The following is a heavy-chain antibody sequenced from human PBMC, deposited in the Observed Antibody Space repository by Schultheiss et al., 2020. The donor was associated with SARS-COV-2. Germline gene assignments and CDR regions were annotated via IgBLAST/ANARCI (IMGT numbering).Heavy chain of an antibody. CDR3: ARHRRRLAALRD. CDR1: GFTFNYYA. CDR2: IKQDGSEK. D-gene: IGHD6-6*01. V-gene: IGHV3-7*01. J-gene: IGHJ4*02. Sequence: GGSLRLSCAASGFTFNYYAMSWVRQAPGKGLEWVANIKQDGSEKYYVDSVKGRFTISRDNARNSLYLQMNSLRAEDTAVYYCARHRRRLAALRDWGQGTLVNVYS.